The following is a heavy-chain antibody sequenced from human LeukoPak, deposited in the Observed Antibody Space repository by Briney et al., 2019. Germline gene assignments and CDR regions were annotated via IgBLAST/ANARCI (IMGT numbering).Heavy chain of an antibody. CDR2: IYTSGST. D-gene: IGHD6-6*01. V-gene: IGHV4-4*09. Sequence: SETLSLTCTVSGGSISSYYWSWIRQPPGKGLEWIGYIYTSGSTNYNPSLKSRVTISVDTSKNQFSLKLSSVTAADTAVYYCARSRAAARRDYYYMDVWGKGTTVTVSS. CDR1: GGSISSYY. J-gene: IGHJ6*03. CDR3: ARSRAAARRDYYYMDV.